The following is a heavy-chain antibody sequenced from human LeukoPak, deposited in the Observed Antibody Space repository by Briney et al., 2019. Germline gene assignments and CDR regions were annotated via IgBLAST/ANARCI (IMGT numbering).Heavy chain of an antibody. J-gene: IGHJ4*02. CDR3: ARMATSSIIDY. CDR2: IYYSGST. V-gene: IGHV4-31*03. D-gene: IGHD5-24*01. Sequence: PSQTLSHTCTISGHSISSGGYYWSWIRQPPGKGLEWTGYIYYSGSTYYNPPLKSRVTISVDTSKNQFSLKLSSVTAADTAVYYCARMATSSIIDYWGQGTLVTVSS. CDR1: GHSISSGGYY.